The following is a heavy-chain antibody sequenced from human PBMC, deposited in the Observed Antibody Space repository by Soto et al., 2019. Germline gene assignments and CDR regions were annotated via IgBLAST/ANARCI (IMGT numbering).Heavy chain of an antibody. CDR2: IYYSGTT. CDR1: GGSISSTSYY. J-gene: IGHJ4*02. CDR3: ARHGARKYYFDF. Sequence: QLQLQESGPGLVKPSETLSLTCTVSGGSISSTSYYWGWFRQPPGKGLEWIGTIYYSGTTYYNSSLKSRVTISVDTSKNQFALRLSSVTAADTAVFYCARHGARKYYFDFWGQGALVTVSS. V-gene: IGHV4-39*01. D-gene: IGHD3-10*01.